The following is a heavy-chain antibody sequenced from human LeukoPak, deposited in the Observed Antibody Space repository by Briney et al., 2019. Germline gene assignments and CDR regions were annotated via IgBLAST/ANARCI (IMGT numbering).Heavy chain of an antibody. CDR2: INSDGSST. V-gene: IGHV3-74*01. D-gene: IGHD3-10*01. CDR1: GFTFSSYW. Sequence: GGSLRLSCAASGFTFSSYWMHWVRQAPGKGLVWVSRINSDGSSTSYADSVKGRFTISRDNSKNTLYLQMNSLRAEDTAVYYCAKDRPLWFGEEEWGQGTMVTVSS. CDR3: AKDRPLWFGEEE. J-gene: IGHJ3*01.